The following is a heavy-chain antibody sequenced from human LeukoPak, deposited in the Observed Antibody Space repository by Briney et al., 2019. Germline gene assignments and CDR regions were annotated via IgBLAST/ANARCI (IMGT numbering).Heavy chain of an antibody. CDR1: GFTFSSLE. CDR2: ISRSGTTK. V-gene: IGHV3-48*03. CDR3: ARDPSYCGGGSCYFLGEY. J-gene: IGHJ4*02. Sequence: PGGSLRLSCAASGFTFSSLEMNWVRQAPAKGLEWVSYISRSGTTKYYADSVKRRFTISRDNAKNSLYLQMNSLRAEDTAVYYCARDPSYCGGGSCYFLGEYWGPGTLVSVSS. D-gene: IGHD2-15*01.